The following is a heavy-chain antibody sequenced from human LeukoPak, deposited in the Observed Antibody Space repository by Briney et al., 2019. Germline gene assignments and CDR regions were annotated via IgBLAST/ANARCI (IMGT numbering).Heavy chain of an antibody. J-gene: IGHJ4*02. D-gene: IGHD3-3*01. CDR3: ARVSTILGVSGGFDY. CDR1: GFTFDDYG. CDR2: INWNGGST. V-gene: IGHV3-20*04. Sequence: PGGSLRLSCAASGFTFDDYGMSWVRQAPGKGLEWVAGINWNGGSTGYADSVKGRFTISRDNAKNSLYLQMNSLRAEDTALYYYARVSTILGVSGGFDYWGQGTLVTVSS.